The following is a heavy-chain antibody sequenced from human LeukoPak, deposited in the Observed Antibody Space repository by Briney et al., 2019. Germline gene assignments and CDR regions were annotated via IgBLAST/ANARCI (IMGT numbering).Heavy chain of an antibody. J-gene: IGHJ2*01. D-gene: IGHD5/OR15-5a*01. CDR1: GGSFSGYY. CDR3: ARVSRFQAWYFDL. Sequence: SETLSLTCAVYGGSFSGYYWSWIRQPPGKGLEWIGEINHSGSTNYNPSLKSRVTISVDTSKNQFSLKLSSVTAADTAVYYYARVSRFQAWYFDLWGRGTLVTVSS. CDR2: INHSGST. V-gene: IGHV4-34*01.